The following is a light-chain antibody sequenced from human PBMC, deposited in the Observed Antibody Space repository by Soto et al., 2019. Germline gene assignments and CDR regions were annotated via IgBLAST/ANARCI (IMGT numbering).Light chain of an antibody. J-gene: IGLJ1*01. Sequence: QSVLTQPPSASGSPGQSVTISCTGTGGDVGGYNYVSWYQQHPGKVPRLIIYDVNKRPSGVPDRFSGSKSDNTASLTVSGLQAEDEADYYCSSYAGFNNYVFGTGTKLNVL. V-gene: IGLV2-8*01. CDR2: DVN. CDR1: GGDVGGYNY. CDR3: SSYAGFNNYV.